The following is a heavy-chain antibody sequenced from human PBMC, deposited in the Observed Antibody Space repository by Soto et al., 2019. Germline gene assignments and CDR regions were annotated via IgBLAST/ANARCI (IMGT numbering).Heavy chain of an antibody. D-gene: IGHD3-9*01. CDR3: VRFKSSTIFSN. J-gene: IGHJ4*02. Sequence: SETLSLTCTVSGGSISSAPSYWAWIRQPPGKGLEWIGHVFYSGRTTYSPSLRSRVSISADTSKNQFSLKLSSMTAADAAVYFCVRFKSSTIFSNWGQGTLVTVSS. CDR1: GGSISSAPSY. V-gene: IGHV4-39*01. CDR2: VFYSGRT.